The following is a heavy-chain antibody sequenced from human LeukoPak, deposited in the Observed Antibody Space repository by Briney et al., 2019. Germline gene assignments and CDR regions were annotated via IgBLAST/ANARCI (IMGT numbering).Heavy chain of an antibody. D-gene: IGHD2-21*01. CDR3: VRYSDHAPDY. J-gene: IGHJ4*02. CDR1: GYIFTNYG. CDR2: INVYNGHT. V-gene: IGHV1-18*01. Sequence: ASVKLTCKTSGYIFTNYGVSWVRQAPGQGLEWMGWINVYNGHTIYAQEFQGRVTLTTDTSTSTAHMDLRSLRSDDTAVYYCVRYSDHAPDYWGQGTLVTVSS.